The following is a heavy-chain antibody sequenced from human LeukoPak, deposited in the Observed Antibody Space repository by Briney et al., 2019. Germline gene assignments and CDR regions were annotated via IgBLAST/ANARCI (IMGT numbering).Heavy chain of an antibody. CDR3: ARDYGTTTTTKRWGCFDY. D-gene: IGHD4-11*01. V-gene: IGHV3-23*01. CDR1: GFAFNFYA. J-gene: IGHJ4*02. CDR2: ISGSGGDA. Sequence: GGSLRLSCAASGFAFNFYAMSWVRQAPGRGLEWVSGISGSGGDAHCADSVKGRFTISRDKSKDTLYLQMNSLRAEDTAVYYCARDYGTTTTTKRWGCFDYWGQGALVTVSS.